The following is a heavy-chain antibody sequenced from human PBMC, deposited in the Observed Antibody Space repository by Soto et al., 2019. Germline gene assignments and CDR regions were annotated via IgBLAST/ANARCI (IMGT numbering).Heavy chain of an antibody. CDR3: ARDLYSTYPSDAFNV. J-gene: IGHJ3*01. Sequence: QEQLVETGGGVVQSGRSLRLSCVASGFTFSEYNMHWVRQAPGKGLEWVAVVWFDGSKKYYAGPVQGRFTISRDNSRYTLYLQLDGLRAEDTAVYHCARDLYSTYPSDAFNVWGQGTSVTVSS. CDR2: VWFDGSKK. CDR1: GFTFSEYN. D-gene: IGHD2-21*01. V-gene: IGHV3-33*01.